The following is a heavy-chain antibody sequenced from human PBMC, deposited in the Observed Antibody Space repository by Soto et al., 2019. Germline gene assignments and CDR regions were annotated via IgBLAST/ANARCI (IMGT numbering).Heavy chain of an antibody. CDR1: GGSISSYY. V-gene: IGHV4-59*01. CDR3: ARAIVVVPAAPYYYYMDV. Sequence: SETLSLTCTVSGGSISSYYWSWIRQPPGKGLEWIGYIYYSGSTNYNPSLKSRVTISVDTSKNQFSLKLSSVTAADTAVYYCARAIVVVPAAPYYYYMDVWGKGTTVTVSS. CDR2: IYYSGST. J-gene: IGHJ6*03. D-gene: IGHD2-2*01.